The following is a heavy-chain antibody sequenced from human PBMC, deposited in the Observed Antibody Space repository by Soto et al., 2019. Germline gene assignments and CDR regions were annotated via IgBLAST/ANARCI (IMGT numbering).Heavy chain of an antibody. CDR3: AAGGWLPRDY. V-gene: IGHV4-30-2*02. CDR1: GGSISSGGYS. D-gene: IGHD3-10*01. Sequence: QLQLQESGSGLVKPSQTLSLTCAVSGGSISSGGYSWSWIRQPPGKGLEWIGYIYHSGSTYYNPYPKGWVPIIVDRVKNQVSPELEFVAGGGQAVDLWAAGGWLPRDYWGQGTLVTVSS. CDR2: IYHSGST. J-gene: IGHJ4*02.